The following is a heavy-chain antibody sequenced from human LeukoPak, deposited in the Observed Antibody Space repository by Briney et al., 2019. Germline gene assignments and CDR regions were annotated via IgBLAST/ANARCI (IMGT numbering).Heavy chain of an antibody. V-gene: IGHV3-21*04. Sequence: GGSLRLSCAASGFTFSSYSMNWVRQAPGKGLEWVSSISSSSSYIYYADSVKGRFTISRDNSKNTLYLQMNSLRAEDTAVYYCAKVRSWYFPDAFDIWGQGTMVTVSS. CDR2: ISSSSSYI. D-gene: IGHD6-13*01. J-gene: IGHJ3*02. CDR3: AKVRSWYFPDAFDI. CDR1: GFTFSSYS.